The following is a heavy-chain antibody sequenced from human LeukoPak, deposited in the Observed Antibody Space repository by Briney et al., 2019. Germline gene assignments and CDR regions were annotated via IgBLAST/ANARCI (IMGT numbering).Heavy chain of an antibody. CDR1: GGTFTSYD. CDR3: ARGARRVVVPAAKVYYFDY. J-gene: IGHJ4*02. V-gene: IGHV1-8*03. Sequence: ASVKVSCKASGGTFTSYDINWVRQATGQGLEWMGWMNPNSGNTGYAQKFQGRVTITRNTSISTAYMELSSLRSEDTAVYYCARGARRVVVPAAKVYYFDYWGQGTLVTVSS. D-gene: IGHD2-2*01. CDR2: MNPNSGNT.